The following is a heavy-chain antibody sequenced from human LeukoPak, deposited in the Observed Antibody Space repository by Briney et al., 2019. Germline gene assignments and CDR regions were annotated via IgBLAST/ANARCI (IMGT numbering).Heavy chain of an antibody. J-gene: IGHJ4*02. CDR2: MNPNSGNT. V-gene: IGHV1-8*01. CDR3: ARGHVIAAAVS. D-gene: IGHD6-13*01. Sequence: ASVKVSCKASEYTFTSYDINWVRQATGQGLEWMGWMNPNSGNTGYAQKFQGRVTMARNTSISTAYMELSSLRSEDTAVYYCARGHVIAAAVSWGQGTLVTVSS. CDR1: EYTFTSYD.